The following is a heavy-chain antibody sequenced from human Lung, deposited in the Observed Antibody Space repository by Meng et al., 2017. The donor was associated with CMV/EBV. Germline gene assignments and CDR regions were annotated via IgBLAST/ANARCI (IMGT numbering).Heavy chain of an antibody. CDR1: GFTFDDYA. Sequence: GESXMISCAASGFTFDDYAMHWVRQAPGKGLEWVSLISWDGGSTYYADSVKGRFTISRDNSKNSLYLQMNSLRAEDTALYYCAKGLRYYYGMDVWGQGTTVTVSS. CDR3: AKGLRYYYGMDV. J-gene: IGHJ6*02. D-gene: IGHD6-19*01. CDR2: ISWDGGST. V-gene: IGHV3-43D*03.